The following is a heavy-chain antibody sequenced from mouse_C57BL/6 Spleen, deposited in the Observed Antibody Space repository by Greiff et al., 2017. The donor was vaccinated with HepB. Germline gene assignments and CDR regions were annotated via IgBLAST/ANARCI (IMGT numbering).Heavy chain of an antibody. D-gene: IGHD1-1*01. V-gene: IGHV1-55*01. CDR1: GYTFTSYW. CDR3: SYYYGSSVYWYFDV. Sequence: QVQLQQPGAELVKPGASVKMSCKASGYTFTSYWITWVKQRPGQGLEWIGDIYPGSGSTNYNEKFKSKATLTVDTSSSTAYMQLSSLTSEDSAVYYCSYYYGSSVYWYFDVWGTGTTVTVSS. CDR2: IYPGSGST. J-gene: IGHJ1*03.